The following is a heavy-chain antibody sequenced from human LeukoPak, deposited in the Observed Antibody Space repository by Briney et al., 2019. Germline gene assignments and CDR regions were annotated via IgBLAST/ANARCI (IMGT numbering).Heavy chain of an antibody. CDR2: ISNNGGST. D-gene: IGHD3-10*01. CDR3: ARPIYGSADYNGMDV. V-gene: IGHV3-64*01. Sequence: GGSLRLSCAASGFTVSSNYMTWVRQAPGKGLEYVSGISNNGGSTFYANSVKGRFTISRDNSKNTMYLQMGSLRADDMAVYYCARPIYGSADYNGMDVWGQGTTVTVSS. J-gene: IGHJ6*02. CDR1: GFTVSSNY.